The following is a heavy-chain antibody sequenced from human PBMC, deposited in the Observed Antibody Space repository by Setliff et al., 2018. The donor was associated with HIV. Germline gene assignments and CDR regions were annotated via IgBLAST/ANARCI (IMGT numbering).Heavy chain of an antibody. CDR3: ARAGVYYDSSGYCIDY. CDR1: GFTFNGYS. D-gene: IGHD3-22*01. Sequence: PGGSLRLSCTVSGFTFNGYSMNWVRQAPGKGLEWVSSISSSGSYIYYADSVKGRFAISRDNAKNSIHLQMNSLRAEDTAVYYCARAGVYYDSSGYCIDYWGQGTLVTVSS. CDR2: ISSSGSYI. J-gene: IGHJ4*02. V-gene: IGHV3-21*06.